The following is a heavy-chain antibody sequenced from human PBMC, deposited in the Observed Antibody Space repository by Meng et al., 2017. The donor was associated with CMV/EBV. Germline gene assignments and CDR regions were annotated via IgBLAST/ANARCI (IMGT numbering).Heavy chain of an antibody. CDR2: ISSDGSKA. V-gene: IGHV3-30-3*01. CDR1: GFTFSSYA. D-gene: IGHD2-8*01. J-gene: IGHJ6*02. Sequence: GESLKISCAASGFTFSSYAIHWVRQAPGKGLEWVAVISSDGSKAYYADSVRGRFTISRDNSKNTLHLQMVSLRAEDTAVYYCARPYCTSPRCWLYYYGQDVWGQGTTVTVSS. CDR3: ARPYCTSPRCWLYYYGQDV.